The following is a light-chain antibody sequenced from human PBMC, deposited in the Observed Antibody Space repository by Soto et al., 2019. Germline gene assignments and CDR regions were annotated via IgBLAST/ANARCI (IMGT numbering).Light chain of an antibody. Sequence: DIVMTQSPDSLAVSLGERATINCKSSQSVSYSSNNEPFLAWYQQKPGQPPKLLIYWTSTRESGVPDRFSGSGSGTDFTLTISSLQAEDVAVYYCQQYYSTPITFGQGTRLEIK. CDR1: QSVSYSSNNEPF. CDR3: QQYYSTPIT. CDR2: WTS. V-gene: IGKV4-1*01. J-gene: IGKJ5*01.